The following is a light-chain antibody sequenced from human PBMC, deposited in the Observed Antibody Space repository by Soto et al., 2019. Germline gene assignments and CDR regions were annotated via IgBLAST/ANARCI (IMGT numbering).Light chain of an antibody. Sequence: DIQFTQSPSSLSASVGDRVTITCRASQSISGWLAWYQQKPGKAPKLLIYDASSLETGVPSRFSGNGSGTEFTLTISSLQSDDFATYYCQQYNSYPWTFGQGTKV. CDR1: QSISGW. CDR2: DAS. V-gene: IGKV1-5*01. CDR3: QQYNSYPWT. J-gene: IGKJ1*01.